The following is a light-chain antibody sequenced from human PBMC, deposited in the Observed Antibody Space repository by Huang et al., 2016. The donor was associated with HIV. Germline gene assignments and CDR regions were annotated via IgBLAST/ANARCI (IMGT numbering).Light chain of an antibody. Sequence: EIVLTQSPATLSLSPGERATLSCRASQSVSIYLAGYQQKPGQAPRLLFYDASTRATGIPSRFSGRWSGTVFTLTISSLEPEDFAVYYCQQRSNWPITFGQGTRLEIK. V-gene: IGKV3-11*01. CDR1: QSVSIY. J-gene: IGKJ5*01. CDR2: DAS. CDR3: QQRSNWPIT.